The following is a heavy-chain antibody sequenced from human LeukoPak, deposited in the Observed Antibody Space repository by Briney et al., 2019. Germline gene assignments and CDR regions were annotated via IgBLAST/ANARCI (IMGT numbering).Heavy chain of an antibody. CDR1: GYTFTSYG. V-gene: IGHV1-18*01. CDR2: ISAYNGNT. CDR3: ARTLELGVAGEVLWLD. D-gene: IGHD6-19*01. Sequence: ASVKVSCKASGYTFTSYGISWVRQAPGQGLEWMGWISAYNGNTNYAQNLQGRVTMTTDTSTSTAYMELRSLRSDDTAVYYCARTLELGVAGEVLWLDWGQGTLVTVSS. J-gene: IGHJ4*02.